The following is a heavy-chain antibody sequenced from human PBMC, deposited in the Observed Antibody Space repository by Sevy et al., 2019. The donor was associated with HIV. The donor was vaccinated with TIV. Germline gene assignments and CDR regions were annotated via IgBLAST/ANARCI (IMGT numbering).Heavy chain of an antibody. CDR3: ARDTYCSSTSCYYHYYYGMDV. V-gene: IGHV3-21*01. CDR1: GFTFSSYS. CDR2: ISSSSYI. Sequence: RGSLRLSCAASGFTFSSYSMNWVRQAPGKGLEWVSSISSSSYIYYADSVKGRFTISRDNAKNSLYLQMNSLRAEDTAVYYCARDTYCSSTSCYYHYYYGMDVWGQGTTVTVSS. D-gene: IGHD2-2*01. J-gene: IGHJ6*02.